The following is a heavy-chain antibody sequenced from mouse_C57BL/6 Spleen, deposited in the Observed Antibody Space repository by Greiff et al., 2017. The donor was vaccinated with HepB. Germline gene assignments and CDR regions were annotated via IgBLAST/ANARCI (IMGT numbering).Heavy chain of an antibody. V-gene: IGHV1-50*01. CDR1: GYTFTSYW. J-gene: IGHJ2*01. CDR3: ARSPLTVTSYFDY. Sequence: QVQLQQPGAELVKPGASVKLSCKASGYTFTSYWMQWVKQRPGQGLEWIGEIDPSDSYTNYNQKFKGKATLTVDTSSSTAYMQLSSLTSEDSAVYYCARSPLTVTSYFDYWGQGTTLSVSS. D-gene: IGHD1-1*01. CDR2: IDPSDSYT.